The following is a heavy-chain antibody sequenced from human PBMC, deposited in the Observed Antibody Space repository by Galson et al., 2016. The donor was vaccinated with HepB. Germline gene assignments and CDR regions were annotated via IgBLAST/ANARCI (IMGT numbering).Heavy chain of an antibody. CDR2: IGTLHDS. Sequence: SLSLSCEASGFTFRSSDMSWVRQSTGKGLEWAAAIGTLHDSFFPDSVQGRFSISRENVKNSLYLQLNRLRAGDTAVYYCARIARGSSYTLGYFDLWGRGTLVTVSS. CDR1: GFTFRSSD. D-gene: IGHD6-13*01. J-gene: IGHJ2*01. V-gene: IGHV3-13*04. CDR3: ARIARGSSYTLGYFDL.